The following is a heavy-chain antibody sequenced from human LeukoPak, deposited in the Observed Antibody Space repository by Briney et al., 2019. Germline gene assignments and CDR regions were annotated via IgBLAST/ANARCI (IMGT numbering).Heavy chain of an antibody. CDR2: IIPIFGTA. CDR1: GGTFSSYA. Sequence: SVKVSCKASGGTFSSYAISWVRQAPGQGLEWMGGIIPIFGTANYAQKFQGRVTITADESTSTAYMELSSLRSEDTAVYYRARDSSSSSWYAGLLNYYYGMDVWGQGTTVTVSS. CDR3: ARDSSSSSWYAGLLNYYYGMDV. V-gene: IGHV1-69*01. J-gene: IGHJ6*02. D-gene: IGHD6-13*01.